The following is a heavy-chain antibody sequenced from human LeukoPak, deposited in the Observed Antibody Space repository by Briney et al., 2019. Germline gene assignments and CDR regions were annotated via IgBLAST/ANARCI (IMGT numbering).Heavy chain of an antibody. V-gene: IGHV4-59*01. D-gene: IGHD3-9*01. CDR1: GGSISSYY. CDR3: ARGRYFDWSKFYFDY. Sequence: SETLSLTCTVSGGSISSYYWSWIRQPPGKGLEWIGYIYYSGNTNYNPSLKSRVTISVDTSKNQFSLKLSSVTAADTAVYYCARGRYFDWSKFYFDYWGQGTLVTVSS. J-gene: IGHJ4*02. CDR2: IYYSGNT.